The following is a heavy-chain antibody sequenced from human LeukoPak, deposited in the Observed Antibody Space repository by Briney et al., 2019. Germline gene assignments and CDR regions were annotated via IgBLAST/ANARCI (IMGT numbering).Heavy chain of an antibody. CDR2: INWNGGST. CDR3: TSRLRLASVDY. V-gene: IGHV3-20*04. Sequence: GGSLRLSCAASGFTFDDYGMSWVRQAPGKGLEWVSGINWNGGSTGYADSVKGRFTISRDNAKNSLYLQMNSLRAEDTALYYCTSRLRLASVDYWGQGTLVTVSS. D-gene: IGHD3-16*01. J-gene: IGHJ4*02. CDR1: GFTFDDYG.